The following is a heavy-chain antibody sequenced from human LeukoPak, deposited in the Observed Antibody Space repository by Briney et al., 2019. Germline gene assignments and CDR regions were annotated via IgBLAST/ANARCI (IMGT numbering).Heavy chain of an antibody. Sequence: GVSLRLSCVASGFTFNNYAMSWVRQAPGRGLEWASSTAGSGISKDYADSVKGRFTISKDKSKNTLYLQMDNLRAEDTGVYFCARLPTFYYDSSGYHYDYWGQGTLVTLSS. CDR2: TAGSGISK. V-gene: IGHV3-23*01. D-gene: IGHD3-22*01. J-gene: IGHJ4*02. CDR1: GFTFNNYA. CDR3: ARLPTFYYDSSGYHYDY.